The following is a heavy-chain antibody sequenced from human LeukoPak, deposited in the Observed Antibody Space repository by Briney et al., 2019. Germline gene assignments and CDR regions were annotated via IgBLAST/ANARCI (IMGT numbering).Heavy chain of an antibody. J-gene: IGHJ6*02. V-gene: IGHV3-64D*06. CDR3: VKDLRTIILYFPGMDV. CDR2: ISSDGGST. CDR1: GFSFSNYV. D-gene: IGHD2-8*01. Sequence: GGSLRLSCSASGFSFSNYVMHWVRQAPGKGLEYVSFISSDGGSTNYADSVKGRFTISRDNSKNTLYLQMSSLRPEDTAVYYCVKDLRTIILYFPGMDVWGQGTTVTVSS.